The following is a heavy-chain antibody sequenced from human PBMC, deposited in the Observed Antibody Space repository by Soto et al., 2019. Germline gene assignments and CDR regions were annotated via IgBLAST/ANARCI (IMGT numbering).Heavy chain of an antibody. D-gene: IGHD5-12*01. CDR3: AREQVLYSDPYGMDV. CDR2: IYYSGST. Sequence: NLSLTCPVFGGSISSVGYYWSWIRQHPGKGLEWIGYIYYSGSTYYNPSLKSRVTISVDTSKNQFSLKLSSVTAADTAVYYCAREQVLYSDPYGMDVWGQGTTVAVSS. CDR1: GGSISSVGYY. J-gene: IGHJ6*02. V-gene: IGHV4-31*03.